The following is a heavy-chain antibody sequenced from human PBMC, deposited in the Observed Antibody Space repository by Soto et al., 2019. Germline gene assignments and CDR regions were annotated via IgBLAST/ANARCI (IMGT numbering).Heavy chain of an antibody. Sequence: PGDSLKISCQGSGSTLPNYWIGWVRKTPGKGLEWMGIIYPGDSDTKYNPSFQHQATISADKSITTTYVQWRSLKASGTALYYCADSIFYYGMDVWGQGTTVTVS. CDR2: IYPGDSDT. V-gene: IGHV5-51*01. CDR1: GSTLPNYW. CDR3: ADSIFYYGMDV. J-gene: IGHJ6*02.